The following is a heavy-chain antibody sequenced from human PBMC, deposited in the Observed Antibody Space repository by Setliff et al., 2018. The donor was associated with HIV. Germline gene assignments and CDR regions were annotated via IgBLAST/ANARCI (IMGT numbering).Heavy chain of an antibody. CDR3: ARQAVDCSGGTCYSTSAFDY. CDR2: VYPDDPDS. D-gene: IGHD2-15*01. Sequence: PGESLKISCRGSGYNFASHWIAWVRQMPGKGLEWMGIVYPDDPDSRYSPSFQGQVTISADKSVSTAYLQWSSLKASDTAMYYWARQAVDCSGGTCYSTSAFDYWGQGTLVTVS. V-gene: IGHV5-51*01. J-gene: IGHJ4*02. CDR1: GYNFASHW.